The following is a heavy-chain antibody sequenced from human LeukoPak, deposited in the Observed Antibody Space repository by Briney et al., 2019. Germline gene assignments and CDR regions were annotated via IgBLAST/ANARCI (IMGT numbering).Heavy chain of an antibody. J-gene: IGHJ4*02. V-gene: IGHV3-74*01. D-gene: IGHD6-6*01. CDR2: INNDGSDT. CDR1: GFTFSNYW. CDR3: ARGFVGPDY. Sequence: GGSLRLSCAASGFTFSNYWMHWARHAPGKGLVWVSRINNDGSDTVYADSVKGRFTISRDNAKNTLYLQMNSLRAEDTAVYYCARGFVGPDYWGQGTLVTVSS.